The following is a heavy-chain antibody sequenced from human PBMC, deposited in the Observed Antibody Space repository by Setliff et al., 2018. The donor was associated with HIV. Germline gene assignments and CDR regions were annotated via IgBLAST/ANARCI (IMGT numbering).Heavy chain of an antibody. CDR3: ARANFWSGYPLAYFQH. J-gene: IGHJ1*01. CDR1: GGSISSSNYY. CDR2: IYYSGST. D-gene: IGHD3-3*01. V-gene: IGHV4-39*07. Sequence: SETLSLTCTVSGGSISSSNYYWGWIRQPPGKGLEWIGSIYYSGSTYYNPSLKSRVTISVDTSKNQFSLELSSVTAADTAVYYCARANFWSGYPLAYFQHWGQGTLVTVSS.